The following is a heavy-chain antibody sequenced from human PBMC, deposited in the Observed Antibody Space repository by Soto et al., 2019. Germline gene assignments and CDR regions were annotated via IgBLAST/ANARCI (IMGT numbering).Heavy chain of an antibody. V-gene: IGHV3-73*01. CDR3: TRRHCTGGHCNSDFDY. CDR1: GLTLSGFD. CDR2: IKTKVESYAT. Sequence: EVQLVNSGGGLVQPGGSLKLSCAASGLTLSGFDIHWVRQASGEGLEWVGRIKTKVESYATELAASVKGRFTLSRDDPKNTAYLETSSLKTEDTAVYYWTRRHCTGGHCNSDFDYWGQGPLVAVSS. D-gene: IGHD2-8*02. J-gene: IGHJ4*02.